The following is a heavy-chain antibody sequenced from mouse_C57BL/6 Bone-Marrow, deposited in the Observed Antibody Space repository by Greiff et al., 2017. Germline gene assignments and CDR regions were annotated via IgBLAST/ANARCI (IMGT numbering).Heavy chain of an antibody. Sequence: QVQLQQSGAELAKPGASVKLSCKASGYTFTSYWMHWVKQRPGQGLEWIGEINPSSGYTKYNQKFKDKATLTVDKSSSTAYMQLRSLTYEESAVYYCASEDLRSHWYFDVWGTGTTVTVSS. CDR3: ASEDLRSHWYFDV. J-gene: IGHJ1*03. CDR2: INPSSGYT. CDR1: GYTFTSYW. V-gene: IGHV1-7*01. D-gene: IGHD1-1*01.